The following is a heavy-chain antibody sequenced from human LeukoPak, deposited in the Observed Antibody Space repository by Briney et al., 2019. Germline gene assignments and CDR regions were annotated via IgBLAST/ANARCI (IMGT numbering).Heavy chain of an antibody. Sequence: GASVKVSCKASGYTFTGYYMHWVRQAPGQGLEWMGWINPNSGGTNYAQKFRGRVTMTRDTSISTAYMELSRLRSDDTAVYYCARSYFWSGYQYYFDYWGQGTLVTVSS. CDR2: INPNSGGT. V-gene: IGHV1-2*02. D-gene: IGHD3-3*01. CDR1: GYTFTGYY. J-gene: IGHJ4*02. CDR3: ARSYFWSGYQYYFDY.